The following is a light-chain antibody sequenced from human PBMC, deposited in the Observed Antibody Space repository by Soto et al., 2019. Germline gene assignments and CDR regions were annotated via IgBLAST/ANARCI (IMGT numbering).Light chain of an antibody. V-gene: IGLV2-11*01. J-gene: IGLJ1*01. CDR1: SSDVGRYSY. CDR3: SSYAGIDTRYV. Sequence: QSVLTQPRSVSGSPGQSVTISCTGSSSDVGRYSYVSWYQQHPGQAPKLLIYDVNQRPSGVPDRFPGSKSGNTATLTISGLQAEDEADYYCSSYAGIDTRYVLGGGTKVTVL. CDR2: DVN.